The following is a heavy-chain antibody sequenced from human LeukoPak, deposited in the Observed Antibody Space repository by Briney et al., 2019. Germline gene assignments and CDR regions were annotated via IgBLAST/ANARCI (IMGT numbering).Heavy chain of an antibody. V-gene: IGHV3-21*01. Sequence: TGGSLRRSCAASGFTFSSYSMIWVRQAPGKGLEWGSSISSSSSYTYYADSVKGRFTISRDNAKNSLYLQMNSLRAEDTAVYYCARDGPPDYWGQGTLVTVSS. J-gene: IGHJ4*02. CDR3: ARDGPPDY. CDR2: ISSSSSYT. CDR1: GFTFSSYS.